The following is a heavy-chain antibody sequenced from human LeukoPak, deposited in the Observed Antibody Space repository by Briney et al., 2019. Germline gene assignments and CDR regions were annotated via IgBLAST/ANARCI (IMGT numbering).Heavy chain of an antibody. CDR2: IYGDDNT. CDR3: ARDGYSTGWYNFDY. D-gene: IGHD6-19*01. CDR1: GFTVSSNY. V-gene: IGHV3-53*01. Sequence: GGSLRLSCAASGFTVSSNYMSWVRQAPGKGLEWVSVIYGDDNTYYADSVKGRFTISRDDSKDTLYLHMNSLRAEDTAVYYCARDGYSTGWYNFDYWGQGTLVTVSS. J-gene: IGHJ4*02.